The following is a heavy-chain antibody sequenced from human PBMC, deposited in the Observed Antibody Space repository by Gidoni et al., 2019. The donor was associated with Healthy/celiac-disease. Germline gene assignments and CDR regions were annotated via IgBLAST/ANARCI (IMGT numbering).Heavy chain of an antibody. V-gene: IGHV3-30*18. CDR2: ISYDGSNK. D-gene: IGHD3-3*01. CDR3: AKQTTIFGVVITHFDY. J-gene: IGHJ4*02. CDR1: GFTLRRYG. Sequence: QVQLVESGGGVVQPGRSLRLSCAASGFTLRRYGMPWVRQAPGKGLEWVAVISYDGSNKYYADSVKGRFTISRDNSKNTLYLQMNSLRAEDTAVYYCAKQTTIFGVVITHFDYWGQGTLVTVSS.